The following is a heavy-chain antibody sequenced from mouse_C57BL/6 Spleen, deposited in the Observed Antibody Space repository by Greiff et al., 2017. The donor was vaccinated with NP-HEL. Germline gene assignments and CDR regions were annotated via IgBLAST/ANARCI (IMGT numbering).Heavy chain of an antibody. CDR1: GYSFTGYY. CDR2: INPSTGGT. Sequence: EVQLQESGPELVKPGASVKISCKASGYSFTGYYMNWVKQSPEKSLEWIGEINPSTGGTTYNQKFKAKATLTVDKASSTAHLQLKSLTSEDSTVYYCASPLYYDYDSDYAMDYWGQGTSVTVSS. D-gene: IGHD2-4*01. V-gene: IGHV1-42*01. CDR3: ASPLYYDYDSDYAMDY. J-gene: IGHJ4*01.